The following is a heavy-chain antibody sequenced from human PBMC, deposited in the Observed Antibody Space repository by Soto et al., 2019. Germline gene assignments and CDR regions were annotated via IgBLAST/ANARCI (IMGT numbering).Heavy chain of an antibody. V-gene: IGHV4-34*02. J-gene: IGHJ3*02. CDR3: ARGGRGFLWSGDPSAFDI. D-gene: IGHD3-3*01. CDR2: INHRGST. Sequence: QVQLQQWGAGLLKPPETLSLTCAVYGGSLSGYYWSWIRQSPGKGLEWIGEINHRGSTNYNPSLKSRVTISVDTSKNQFSLKVSSVTAAATAVYYCARGGRGFLWSGDPSAFDIWGQGTMVTVSS. CDR1: GGSLSGYY.